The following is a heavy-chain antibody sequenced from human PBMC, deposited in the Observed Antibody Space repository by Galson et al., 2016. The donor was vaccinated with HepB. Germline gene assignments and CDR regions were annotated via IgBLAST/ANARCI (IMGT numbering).Heavy chain of an antibody. J-gene: IGHJ4*02. V-gene: IGHV3-73*01. D-gene: IGHD3-10*01. CDR1: GFTFSGSA. Sequence: SLRLSCAASGFTFSGSAIHWVRQASGKGLEWVGRIRSKANNYATVYSAPVKGRFTISRDDSKNTAFLQMNSLKTEDTAVYYCARERGVRYWGQGTLVTVSS. CDR3: ARERGVRY. CDR2: IRSKANNYAT.